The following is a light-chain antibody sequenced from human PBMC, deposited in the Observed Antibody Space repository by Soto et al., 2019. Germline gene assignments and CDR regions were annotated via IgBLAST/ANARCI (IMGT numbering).Light chain of an antibody. Sequence: VLTQYPATLSLSPGERATLSCRASQSISSFLTWYQQKPGHAPRLLIYDASTRATGIPARFSGTGSGTDFTLTISSLEPEDFAVYYCQQRSDWPPLTFGGGTKVDIK. V-gene: IGKV3-11*01. J-gene: IGKJ4*01. CDR2: DAS. CDR1: QSISSF. CDR3: QQRSDWPPLT.